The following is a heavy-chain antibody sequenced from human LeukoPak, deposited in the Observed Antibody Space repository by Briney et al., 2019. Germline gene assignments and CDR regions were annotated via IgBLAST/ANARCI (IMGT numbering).Heavy chain of an antibody. Sequence: GGSLRLSCSASGFTFSTYAMHWVRQAQGKGLEFVSSINSNGGATYYADSVKGRFTISRDNSKNTLYLQMSSLGTDDTAVYYCVKLGGYSSSWFLSYFDYWGQGALVTVSS. CDR3: VKLGGYSSSWFLSYFDY. CDR2: INSNGGAT. V-gene: IGHV3-64D*09. CDR1: GFTFSTYA. D-gene: IGHD6-13*01. J-gene: IGHJ4*02.